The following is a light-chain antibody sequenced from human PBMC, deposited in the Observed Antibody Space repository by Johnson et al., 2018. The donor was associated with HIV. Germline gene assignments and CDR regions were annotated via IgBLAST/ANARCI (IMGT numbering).Light chain of an antibody. J-gene: IGLJ1*01. CDR3: GTWDTSLGAQYV. V-gene: IGLV1-51*01. CDR1: TSNIANNY. Sequence: QSVLTQPPSVSAAPGQRVTISCSGSTSNIANNYVSWYQHLPGTAPKLLIFDKNKRPSGIPDRFSASQSGTSATLDITGLQTGDEADYYCGTWDTSLGAQYVFGSGTKVTVL. CDR2: DKN.